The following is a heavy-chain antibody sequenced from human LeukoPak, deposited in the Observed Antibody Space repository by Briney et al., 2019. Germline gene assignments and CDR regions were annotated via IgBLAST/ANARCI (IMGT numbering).Heavy chain of an antibody. CDR3: ARNHLDTAMARFGWFDP. Sequence: PSETLSLTCSVSGLSITSGHHWGWVRQPPGAGLEWIGTMSPRGTLYYNPSLKSRVTISVDTSKNQFPLKLSSVTAADTAVYYCARNHLDTAMARFGWFDPWGQGTLVTVSS. J-gene: IGHJ5*02. D-gene: IGHD5-18*01. V-gene: IGHV4-38-2*02. CDR2: MSPRGTL. CDR1: GLSITSGHH.